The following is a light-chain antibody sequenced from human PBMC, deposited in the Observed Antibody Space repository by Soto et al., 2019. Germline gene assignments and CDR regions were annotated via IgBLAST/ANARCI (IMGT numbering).Light chain of an antibody. V-gene: IGKV1-9*01. CDR1: RGISSY. CDR3: QQLNSYLIT. CDR2: AAS. Sequence: DIKLTQSPSFLSASVGDRVTITCRASRGISSYLAWYQQKPGKAPKLLIYAASTLQTGVPSRFSGSGSGTEFTLTISSLQPEDFATYYCQQLNSYLITFGQGTRLEIK. J-gene: IGKJ5*01.